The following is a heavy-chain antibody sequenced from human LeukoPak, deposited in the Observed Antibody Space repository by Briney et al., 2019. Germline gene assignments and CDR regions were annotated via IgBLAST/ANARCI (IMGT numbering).Heavy chain of an antibody. CDR2: IKGDGSST. CDR3: ARSLPIVVVTATQHDAFDI. V-gene: IGHV3-74*01. CDR1: GFTFSSNW. Sequence: PGGSLRLSCAASGFTFSSNWMHWVRQAPGKGLVWVSRIKGDGSSTSYADSVKGRFTISRDNAKNTLFLQMNSLRAEDTAVYYCARSLPIVVVTATQHDAFDIWGQGTMVTVSS. D-gene: IGHD2-21*02. J-gene: IGHJ3*02.